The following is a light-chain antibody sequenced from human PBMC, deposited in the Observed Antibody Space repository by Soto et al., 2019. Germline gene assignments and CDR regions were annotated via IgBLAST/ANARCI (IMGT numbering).Light chain of an antibody. J-gene: IGKJ5*01. CDR3: MQSTQLPLT. V-gene: IGKV2D-29*02. Sequence: DIVMSQTPLSLSVTPGQPASISCRSSQSLLSSGGETYLFWYLQRPGQSPQLLIYEVSNRISAVPDRFSGRGSGTDFTLKISRVEAEDAGVYYCMQSTQLPLTFGQGTRPEVK. CDR2: EVS. CDR1: QSLLSSGGETY.